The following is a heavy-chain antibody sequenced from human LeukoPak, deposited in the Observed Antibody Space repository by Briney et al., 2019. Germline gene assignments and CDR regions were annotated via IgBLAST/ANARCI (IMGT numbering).Heavy chain of an antibody. CDR1: GDSISSSSYY. D-gene: IGHD3-3*01. Sequence: SETLSLTCTVSGDSISSSSYYWGWIRQPPGKGLEWIGSMSYSGSTYYNSSLKSRVTISVDTSKNQFSLRLTSVTAADTAVYYCARQNRQLYYDFWSGYFIDWFDPWGQGTLVTVSS. V-gene: IGHV4-39*01. CDR2: MSYSGST. CDR3: ARQNRQLYYDFWSGYFIDWFDP. J-gene: IGHJ5*02.